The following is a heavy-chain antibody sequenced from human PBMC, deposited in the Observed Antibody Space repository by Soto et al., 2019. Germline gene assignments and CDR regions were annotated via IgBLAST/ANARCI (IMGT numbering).Heavy chain of an antibody. D-gene: IGHD3-22*01. J-gene: IGHJ4*02. CDR3: ARDVGHYYDGSGYKIFFDY. Sequence: QVQLVQSGAEVKKPGASVKVSCKVSGYTFTNYGISWVRQTPGQGLEWMGWLSTFDGSTNYAQKLKGRVTMTTDISTTTAYMDLRRLRSDDTAVYYCARDVGHYYDGSGYKIFFDYWGQGTLVTISS. CDR1: GYTFTNYG. V-gene: IGHV1-18*01. CDR2: LSTFDGST.